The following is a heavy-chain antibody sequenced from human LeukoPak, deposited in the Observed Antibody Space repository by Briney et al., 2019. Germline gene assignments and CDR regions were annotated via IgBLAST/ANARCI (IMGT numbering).Heavy chain of an antibody. CDR1: GFTFSSYG. CDR2: IRYDGGNK. J-gene: IGHJ4*02. V-gene: IGHV3-30*02. D-gene: IGHD4-23*01. Sequence: PGGSLRLPCAASGFTFSSYGMHWVRQAPGKGLEWAAFIRYDGGNKYYADSVKGRFTISRDNSKNTLYLQMNSLRAEDTAVYYCAKETYGGNQGGGYFDYWGQGTLVTVSS. CDR3: AKETYGGNQGGGYFDY.